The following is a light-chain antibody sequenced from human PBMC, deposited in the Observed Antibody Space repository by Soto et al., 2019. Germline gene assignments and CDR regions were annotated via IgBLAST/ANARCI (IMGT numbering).Light chain of an antibody. J-gene: IGKJ1*01. CDR2: LGS. CDR3: MQALQTRT. V-gene: IGKV2-28*01. CDR1: QSLLHNNGYNY. Sequence: DIVITQSPLPLPFTPLDPSSISCRSSQSLLHNNGYNYLDWYLQKPGQSPQLLIYLGSNRASGVPDRFSGSGSGTDFTLKISRVEAEDVGVYYCMQALQTRTFGQGTKVDIK.